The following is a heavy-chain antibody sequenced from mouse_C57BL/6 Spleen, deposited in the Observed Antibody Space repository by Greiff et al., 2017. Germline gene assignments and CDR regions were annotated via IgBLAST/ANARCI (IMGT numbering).Heavy chain of an antibody. CDR3: ATPDYDGYYSYWYFDV. Sequence: EVMLVESGPELVKPGASVKMSCKASGYTFTDYNMHWVKQSHGKSLEWIGYINPNNGGTSYNQKFKGKATLTVNKSSSTAYMELRSLTSEDSAVYYCATPDYDGYYSYWYFDVWGTGTTVTVSS. J-gene: IGHJ1*03. V-gene: IGHV1-22*01. CDR1: GYTFTDYN. D-gene: IGHD2-3*01. CDR2: INPNNGGT.